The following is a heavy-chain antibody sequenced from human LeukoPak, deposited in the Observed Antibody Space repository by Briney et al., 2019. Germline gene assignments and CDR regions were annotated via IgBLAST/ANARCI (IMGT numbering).Heavy chain of an antibody. V-gene: IGHV4-4*07. CDR2: IYTSGST. Sequence: PSETLSLTCTVSGGSISSYYWSWIRQPAGKGLEWIGRIYTSGSTNYNPSLKSRVTVSVDTSKNQFSLKLSSVTAADTAVYYCARDPDYGDYPWWFDPWGQGTLVTVSS. CDR1: GGSISSYY. D-gene: IGHD4-17*01. J-gene: IGHJ5*02. CDR3: ARDPDYGDYPWWFDP.